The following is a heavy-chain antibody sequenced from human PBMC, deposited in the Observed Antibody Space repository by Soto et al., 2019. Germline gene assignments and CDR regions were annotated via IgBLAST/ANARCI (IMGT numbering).Heavy chain of an antibody. V-gene: IGHV3-74*03. CDR1: GFTFSSYW. D-gene: IGHD2-21*02. CDR2: INSDGRSE. Sequence: EVQLVEAGGGLVQPGGSLRLSCAASGFTFSSYWRQWVRQAPGQGLVWVSSINSDGRSEKYADSVKGRFTISRDNAKNTLYLQMNNLRDEDTAVYYCAREEVVAVTADYWGQGTLVTVSS. CDR3: AREEVVAVTADY. J-gene: IGHJ4*02.